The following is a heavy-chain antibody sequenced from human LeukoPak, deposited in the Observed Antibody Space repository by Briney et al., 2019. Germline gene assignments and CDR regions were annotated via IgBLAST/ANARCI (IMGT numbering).Heavy chain of an antibody. J-gene: IGHJ3*02. CDR1: GFTFGDYA. Sequence: GGSLRLSCTASGFTFGDYAMSWVRQAPGKGREWVGFIRSKAYGGTTEYAASVKGRYTISRDDSKSIAYLQMNSLKTEDTAVYYCTRDDPYDYVWGSYRYVAFDIWGQGTMVTVSS. CDR3: TRDDPYDYVWGSYRYVAFDI. CDR2: IRSKAYGGTT. V-gene: IGHV3-49*04. D-gene: IGHD3-16*02.